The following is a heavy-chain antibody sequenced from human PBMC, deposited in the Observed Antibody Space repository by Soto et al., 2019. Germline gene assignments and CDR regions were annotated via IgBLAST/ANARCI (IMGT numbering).Heavy chain of an antibody. CDR2: INHSGST. V-gene: IGHV4-39*07. Sequence: SETLSLTCTVSGGSISSGGYYWGWIRQPPGKGLEWIGEINHSGSTNYNPSLKSRVTISVDTSKNQFSLKLSSVTAADTAVYYCARRLPLGYSYGKHWFDPWGQGTLVTVSS. CDR1: GGSISSGGYY. J-gene: IGHJ5*02. CDR3: ARRLPLGYSYGKHWFDP. D-gene: IGHD5-18*01.